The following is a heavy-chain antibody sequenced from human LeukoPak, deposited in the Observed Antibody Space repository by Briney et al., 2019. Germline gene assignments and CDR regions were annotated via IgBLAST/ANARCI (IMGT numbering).Heavy chain of an antibody. CDR1: XXXXXXXG. V-gene: IGHV1-18*01. CDR3: ARDRQCGY. J-gene: IGHJ4*02. CDR2: ISDYNGNT. D-gene: IGHD2-21*01. Sequence: GASVXVXXXAXXXXXXXXGIXWVRQAPGQGLEWMGWISDYNGNTNYAPKLQGRLTMTTDTSTSTAYMVLWSLRSDDTAVYYCARDRQCGYWGQGTLVTVSS.